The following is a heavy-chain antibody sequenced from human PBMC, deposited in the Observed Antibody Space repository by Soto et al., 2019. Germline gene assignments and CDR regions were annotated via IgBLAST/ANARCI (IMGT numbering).Heavy chain of an antibody. Sequence: ASVKVSCKASGYTFTSYGISWVRQAPGQGLEWMGWISAYNGNTNYAQKLQGRVTMTTDTSTGTAYMELRSLRSDDTAVYYCARVWQYYYDSYYFDYWGQGTLVTVSS. CDR3: ARVWQYYYDSYYFDY. D-gene: IGHD3-10*01. V-gene: IGHV1-18*04. CDR2: ISAYNGNT. J-gene: IGHJ4*02. CDR1: GYTFTSYG.